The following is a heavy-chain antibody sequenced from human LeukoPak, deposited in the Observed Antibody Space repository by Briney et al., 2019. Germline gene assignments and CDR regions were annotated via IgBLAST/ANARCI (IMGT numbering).Heavy chain of an antibody. Sequence: SVKVSCKASVGTFSSYAISWVRQAPGQGLEWMGGIIPIFGTANYAQKFQGRVTITADESTSTAYMELSSLRSEDTAVYYCARGGGDSSGYYSWGQGTLVTVSS. CDR3: ARGGGDSSGYYS. CDR2: IIPIFGTA. CDR1: VGTFSSYA. V-gene: IGHV1-69*13. J-gene: IGHJ4*02. D-gene: IGHD3-22*01.